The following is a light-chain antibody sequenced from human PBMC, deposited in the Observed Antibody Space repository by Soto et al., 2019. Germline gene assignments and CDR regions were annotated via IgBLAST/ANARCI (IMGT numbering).Light chain of an antibody. CDR3: SPYTRNNNFVL. Sequence: QSALTQPPSASGSPGQSVTISCTGTSSDVGGYNYVSWYQQHPGKAPKLIIYEVTKRPSGVPDRFSGSKSDNTASLTVSGLQAEDEADYYCSPYTRNNNFVLFGGGTKLTVL. V-gene: IGLV2-8*01. CDR1: SSDVGGYNY. CDR2: EVT. J-gene: IGLJ2*01.